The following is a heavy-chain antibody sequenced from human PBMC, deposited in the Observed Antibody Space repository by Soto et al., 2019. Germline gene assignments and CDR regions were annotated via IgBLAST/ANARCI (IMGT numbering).Heavy chain of an antibody. Sequence: EVQLVESGGGVERPGGSLRLSCADSGFNFEDYGMSWVRQAPGKGLEWVSTINWSGGSTGYADSVKGRFTISRDNAKNSVYLKMNSLRAEDTALYYCERGGFLNWFDPWGQGTLVTVSS. CDR1: GFNFEDYG. D-gene: IGHD3-16*01. CDR2: INWSGGST. J-gene: IGHJ5*02. CDR3: ERGGFLNWFDP. V-gene: IGHV3-20*04.